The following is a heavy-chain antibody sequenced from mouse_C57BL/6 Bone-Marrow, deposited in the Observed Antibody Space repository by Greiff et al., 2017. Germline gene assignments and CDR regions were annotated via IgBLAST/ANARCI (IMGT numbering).Heavy chain of an antibody. CDR2: FYPGSGRI. D-gene: IGHD4-1*01. Sequence: QVHVKQSGAELVKPGASVKLSCKASGYTFPEYTIHWVKQRSGQGLEWIGWFYPGSGRIKYNEKFKDKATLTADKSSSTVYRELSRLTSEDSAVYFCARHEENWVPWFAYWCQGTLVTVSA. V-gene: IGHV1-62-2*01. J-gene: IGHJ3*01. CDR3: ARHEENWVPWFAY. CDR1: GYTFPEYT.